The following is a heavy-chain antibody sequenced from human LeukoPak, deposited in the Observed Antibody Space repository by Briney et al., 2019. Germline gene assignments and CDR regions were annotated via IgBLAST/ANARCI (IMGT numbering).Heavy chain of an antibody. CDR1: GFTFSSYS. J-gene: IGHJ4*02. V-gene: IGHV3-48*01. CDR3: ARDSITVAAAAFDY. D-gene: IGHD6-19*01. CDR2: ISSLSGTI. Sequence: GGSLRLSCAASGFTFSSYSMNWVRQAPGKGLEWVSYISSLSGTIYYADSVKGRFIISRDNAQNSLFLQMNSLRAEDTAVYYCARDSITVAAAAFDYWGQGTLVTVSS.